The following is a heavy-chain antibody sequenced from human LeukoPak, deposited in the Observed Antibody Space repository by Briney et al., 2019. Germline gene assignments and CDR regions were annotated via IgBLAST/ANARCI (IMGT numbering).Heavy chain of an antibody. CDR1: GGSIMSYY. V-gene: IGHV4-59*01. CDR3: ARVLPNDNYYYYYMDV. CDR2: IYYSGST. J-gene: IGHJ6*03. Sequence: SSGALSLPFPGSGGSIMSYYWSWVRQPPGKGLGGVGDIYYSGSTNSTPSLKTRVTISVDTSKNQFSLKLSSVTAADTAVYYCARVLPNDNYYYYYMDVWGKGTTVTVSS. D-gene: IGHD1-1*01.